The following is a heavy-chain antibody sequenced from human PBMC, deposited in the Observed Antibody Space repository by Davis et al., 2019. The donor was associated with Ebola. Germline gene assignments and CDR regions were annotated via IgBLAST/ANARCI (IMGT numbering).Heavy chain of an antibody. D-gene: IGHD3-9*01. CDR2: ISAYNGNT. Sequence: ASVKVSCKASGYTFTSYGISWVRQAPGQGLEWMGWISAYNGNTNYAQKLQGRVTMTTDTSASTAYMELRSLRSDDTAVYYCARDILTAHIPLSYYYGMDVWGQGTTVTVSS. CDR3: ARDILTAHIPLSYYYGMDV. CDR1: GYTFTSYG. J-gene: IGHJ6*02. V-gene: IGHV1-18*01.